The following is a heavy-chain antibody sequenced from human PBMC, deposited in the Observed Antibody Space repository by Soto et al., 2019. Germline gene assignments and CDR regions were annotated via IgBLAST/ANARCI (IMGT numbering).Heavy chain of an antibody. D-gene: IGHD2-2*01. J-gene: IGHJ6*03. V-gene: IGHV1-2*04. CDR2: INPNSGGT. Sequence: ASVKVSCKASGYTFTGYYMHWVRQAPGQGLEWMGWINPNSGGTNYAQKFQGWVTMTRDTSISTAYMELSRLRSDDTAVYYCARGYCSSTSCPTDENYYYYYYMDVWGKGTTVTVSS. CDR3: ARGYCSSTSCPTDENYYYYYYMDV. CDR1: GYTFTGYY.